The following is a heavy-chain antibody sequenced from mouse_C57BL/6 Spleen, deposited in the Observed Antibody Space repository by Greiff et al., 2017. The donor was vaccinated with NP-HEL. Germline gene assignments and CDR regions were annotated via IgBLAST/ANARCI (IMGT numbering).Heavy chain of an antibody. Sequence: EVQLQQSGPELVKPGASVKIPCKASGYTFTDYNMDWVKQSHGKSLEWIGDINPNNGGTIYNQKFKGKATLTVDKSSSTAYMELRSLTSEDTAVYYCARQGRDYDGFAYWGQGTLVTVSA. CDR1: GYTFTDYN. CDR2: INPNNGGT. J-gene: IGHJ3*01. D-gene: IGHD2-4*01. V-gene: IGHV1-18*01. CDR3: ARQGRDYDGFAY.